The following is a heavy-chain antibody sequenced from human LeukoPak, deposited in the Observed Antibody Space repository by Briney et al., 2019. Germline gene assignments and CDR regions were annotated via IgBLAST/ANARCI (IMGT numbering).Heavy chain of an antibody. D-gene: IGHD4-17*01. V-gene: IGHV1-24*01. CDR2: FDPEDGET. CDR3: ATGDYMSGNWFDP. J-gene: IGHJ5*02. CDR1: GYTLTELS. Sequence: ASVKVSCKVSGYTLTELSMHWVRQSPGKGLEWMGGFDPEDGETIYAQKFQGRVTMTEDTSTDTAYMELSSLRSEDTAVYYCATGDYMSGNWFDPWGQGTLVTVSS.